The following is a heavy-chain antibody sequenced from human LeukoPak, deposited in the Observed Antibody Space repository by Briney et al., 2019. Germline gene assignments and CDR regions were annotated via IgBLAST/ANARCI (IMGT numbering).Heavy chain of an antibody. Sequence: SETLSLTCTVSGGSISSYYWGWIHQPPGKGLEWIGSIYYSGSTYYNPSLKSRVTISVDTSKNQFSLKLSSVTAADTAVYYCARVRYGSGSFNWFDPWGQGTLVTVSS. CDR1: GGSISSYY. J-gene: IGHJ5*02. CDR2: IYYSGST. D-gene: IGHD3-10*01. V-gene: IGHV4-39*07. CDR3: ARVRYGSGSFNWFDP.